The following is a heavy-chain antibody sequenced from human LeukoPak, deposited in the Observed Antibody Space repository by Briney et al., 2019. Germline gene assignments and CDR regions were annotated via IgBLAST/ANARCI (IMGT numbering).Heavy chain of an antibody. V-gene: IGHV1-2*06. CDR2: INPNSGGT. J-gene: IGHJ4*02. Sequence: ASVKVSCKASGYTFSYYYMHWVRQAPGQGHEWMGRINPNSGGTNYAQKFQGRVTMTRDTSISTAYMEVSRLRSDDTAVYYCTRDLSGYYDSSGYYQSTDYWGQGTLVTVSS. CDR1: GYTFSYYY. D-gene: IGHD3-22*01. CDR3: TRDLSGYYDSSGYYQSTDY.